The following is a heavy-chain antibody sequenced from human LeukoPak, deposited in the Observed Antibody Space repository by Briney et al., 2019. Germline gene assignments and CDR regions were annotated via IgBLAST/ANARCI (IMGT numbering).Heavy chain of an antibody. CDR2: IKQDGSEK. Sequence: PGGSLRPSCAASGFTFSSYWMSWVRRAPGKGLEWVANIKQDGSEKYYVDSVKGRFTISRDNAKNSLYLQMNSLRAEDTAVYYCARDFTVTTNYYFDYWGQGTLVTVSS. CDR1: GFTFSSYW. D-gene: IGHD4-17*01. J-gene: IGHJ4*02. CDR3: ARDFTVTTNYYFDY. V-gene: IGHV3-7*01.